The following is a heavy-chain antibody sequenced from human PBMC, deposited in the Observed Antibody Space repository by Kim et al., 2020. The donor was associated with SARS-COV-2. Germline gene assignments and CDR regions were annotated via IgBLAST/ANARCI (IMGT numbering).Heavy chain of an antibody. J-gene: IGHJ6*02. Sequence: SETLSLTCAVQSGAFTGYFWSWIRLSPGKGLEWIGEITHSGTTDYNPSLKSRLSMSVDTTKNQFSMKLKSVSAADTAVYYCAARGGICKNVSCGVGMDVWGQGTSVSVSS. CDR1: SGAFTGYF. CDR3: AARGGICKNVSCGVGMDV. D-gene: IGHD5-18*01. CDR2: ITHSGTT. V-gene: IGHV4-34*01.